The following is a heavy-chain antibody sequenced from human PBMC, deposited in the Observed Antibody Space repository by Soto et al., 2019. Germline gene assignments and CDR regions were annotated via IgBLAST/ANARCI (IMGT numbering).Heavy chain of an antibody. CDR1: GHTLTELS. D-gene: IGHD1-1*01. CDR2: FDPEDGET. CDR3: AAGGTRWLHSPIDY. V-gene: IGHV1-24*01. J-gene: IGHJ4*02. Sequence: QVQLLQSGAEVKKPGASVKVSCKVSGHTLTELSMQWVRQAPGRGLEWMGGFDPEDGETIFAQKFQGRVTMTEDTSTDSTYMELTSLRSENTAVYYCAAGGTRWLHSPIDYWGQGTLVTISS.